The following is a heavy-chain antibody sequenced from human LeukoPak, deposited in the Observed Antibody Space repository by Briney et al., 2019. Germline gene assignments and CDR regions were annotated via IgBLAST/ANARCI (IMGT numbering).Heavy chain of an antibody. J-gene: IGHJ4*02. Sequence: SETLSLTCTVSGGSISSYYWSWIRQPPRKGLEWIGYICYSGSTNYNPSLKSRVTISVDTSKNQFSLKLSSVTAADTAVYYCAGGYCSGGSCPSSLDYWGQGTLVTVSS. CDR3: AGGYCSGGSCPSSLDY. CDR2: ICYSGST. V-gene: IGHV4-59*08. D-gene: IGHD2-15*01. CDR1: GGSISSYY.